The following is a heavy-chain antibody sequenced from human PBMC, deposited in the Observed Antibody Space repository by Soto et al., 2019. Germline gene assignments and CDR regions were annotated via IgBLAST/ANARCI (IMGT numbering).Heavy chain of an antibody. CDR3: ARQSLRRPFGRLILVALDS. CDR1: GGSISSGGYS. D-gene: IGHD3-16*02. CDR2: IYHSGST. Sequence: PSETLSLTCAVSGGSISSGGYSWSWIRQPPGKSLEWIGYIYHSGSTYYNPSLKSRVTISVDRSKNQFSLKLSSVTAADTAVYSCARQSLRRPFGRLILVALDSWGLGSLVTVSS. J-gene: IGHJ5*02. V-gene: IGHV4-30-2*01.